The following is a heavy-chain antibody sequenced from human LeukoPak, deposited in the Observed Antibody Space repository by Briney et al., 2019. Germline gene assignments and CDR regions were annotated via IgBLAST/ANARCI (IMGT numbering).Heavy chain of an antibody. Sequence: GGSLRLSCVASGFTFSVFAMSWVRQAPGKGLEWVSTVSDSGGTTYYADSVKGRFTISRDNSKNTLYMQMNSLRAEDTAVYYCAREPPYDYVWGSYRYGMDVWGQGTTVTVSS. J-gene: IGHJ6*02. CDR1: GFTFSVFA. CDR2: VSDSGGTT. CDR3: AREPPYDYVWGSYRYGMDV. V-gene: IGHV3-23*01. D-gene: IGHD3-16*02.